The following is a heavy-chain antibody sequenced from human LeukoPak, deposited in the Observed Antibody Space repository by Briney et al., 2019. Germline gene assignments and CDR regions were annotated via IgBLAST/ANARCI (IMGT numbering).Heavy chain of an antibody. Sequence: SVKVSCKASGGTFSNYAISWVREAPGQGLEWMGRIIPMFRTPNYAQKFQGRVTITTDESTSTAYMELSSLRSEDTAVYYCARVGEEDSSGSALGYWGQGTLVTVSS. CDR1: GGTFSNYA. CDR2: IIPMFRTP. V-gene: IGHV1-69*05. CDR3: ARVGEEDSSGSALGY. D-gene: IGHD3-22*01. J-gene: IGHJ4*02.